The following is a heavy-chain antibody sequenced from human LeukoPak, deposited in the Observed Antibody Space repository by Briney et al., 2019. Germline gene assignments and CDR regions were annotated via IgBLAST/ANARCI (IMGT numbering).Heavy chain of an antibody. V-gene: IGHV3-23*01. D-gene: IGHD3-10*01. CDR1: GLTFSSYA. CDR3: AKGDSTTLLRPYYFDY. Sequence: GGSLRISCPASGLTFSSYAMSWVRQAPGKGLEWVSDISSSGGSTYYADSVKGRFTISRDNSKNTLYLQMNSLRAEDTAVYYCAKGDSTTLLRPYYFDYWGQGTLVTVSS. J-gene: IGHJ4*02. CDR2: ISSSGGST.